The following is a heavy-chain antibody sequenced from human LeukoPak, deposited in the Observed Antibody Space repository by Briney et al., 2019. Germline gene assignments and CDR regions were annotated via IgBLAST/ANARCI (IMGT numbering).Heavy chain of an antibody. D-gene: IGHD6-6*01. CDR3: ARDSPSSSSDY. CDR1: GGTFSSYA. CDR2: IIPILGIA. V-gene: IGHV1-69*04. J-gene: IGHJ4*02. Sequence: SVKVSCKASGGTFSSYAISWVRQAPGQGLEWMGRIIPILGIANYAQKFQGRVTITADKSTSTAYMELSSLRSEDTAVYYCARDSPSSSSDYWGQGTLVTVSS.